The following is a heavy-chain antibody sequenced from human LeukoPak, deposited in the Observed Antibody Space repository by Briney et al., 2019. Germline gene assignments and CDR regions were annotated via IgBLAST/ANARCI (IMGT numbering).Heavy chain of an antibody. Sequence: SVKVSCKASGLTFTSSAMQWVRQARGQRLEWIGWIVVGSGNTNYAQKFQERVTITRDMSTSTAYMELSSLRSEDTAVYYCAASSDDSSGEVDYWGQGTLVTVSS. CDR3: AASSDDSSGEVDY. CDR1: GLTFTSSA. J-gene: IGHJ4*02. CDR2: IVVGSGNT. V-gene: IGHV1-58*02. D-gene: IGHD3-22*01.